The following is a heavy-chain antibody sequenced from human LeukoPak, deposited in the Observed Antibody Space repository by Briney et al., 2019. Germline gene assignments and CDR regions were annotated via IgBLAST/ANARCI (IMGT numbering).Heavy chain of an antibody. CDR2: ISGSGGST. J-gene: IGHJ4*02. CDR3: AKGGDYEPFDY. V-gene: IGHV3-23*01. D-gene: IGHD4-17*01. Sequence: GGSLRLSCTASGFTFSSYAMSWVRQAPGKGLEWVSAISGSGGSTYYADSVKGRFTISRDNSKNTLYLQMNSLRAEDTAVHYCAKGGDYEPFDYWGQGTLVTVSS. CDR1: GFTFSSYA.